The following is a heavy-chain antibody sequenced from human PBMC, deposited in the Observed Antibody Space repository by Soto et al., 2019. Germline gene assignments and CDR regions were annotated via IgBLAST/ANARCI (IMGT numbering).Heavy chain of an antibody. V-gene: IGHV4-59*01. CDR1: GGSISSNY. J-gene: IGHJ5*01. CDR3: ARDYFGSARFDS. CDR2: MYYNGNT. D-gene: IGHD3-10*01. Sequence: SETLSLTCTVTGGSISSNYWSWIRQPPGKGLEWIGYMYYNGNTNYNPSLKSRVTVSVDTSKNQFSLKLSSVTAADTAVYYCARDYFGSARFDSWGQGTLVTVS.